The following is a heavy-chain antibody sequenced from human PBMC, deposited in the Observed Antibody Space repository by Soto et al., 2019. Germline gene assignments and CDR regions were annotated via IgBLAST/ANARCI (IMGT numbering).Heavy chain of an antibody. Sequence: EVQLVESGGGLVQPGGSLRLSCAASGFTLGNYAMSWVRQAPGKGLEWVSSISGSGGSTYYADSVKGRFTIARDNSKSTLSLQMNSLRVDDTALYYCARAPASSLTASRPFDYWGQGTLVTVSS. CDR3: ARAPASSLTASRPFDY. J-gene: IGHJ4*02. D-gene: IGHD5-18*01. CDR2: ISGSGGST. CDR1: GFTLGNYA. V-gene: IGHV3-23*04.